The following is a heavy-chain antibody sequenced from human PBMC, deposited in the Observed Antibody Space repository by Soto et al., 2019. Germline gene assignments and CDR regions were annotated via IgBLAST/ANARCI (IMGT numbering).Heavy chain of an antibody. V-gene: IGHV4-39*01. CDR3: ASLRPESHYTIAYYLGV. J-gene: IGHJ6*03. CDR2: IYYSGST. CDR1: GGSISSSSYY. D-gene: IGHD4-4*01. Sequence: SDTLSLTCTVSGGSISSSSYYWGWIRQPPGKGLEWIGSIYYSGSTYYNPSLKSRVTISVDTSKNQFSLKLSSVTAADTAVYYCASLRPESHYTIAYYLGVWGKGLTVTVCS.